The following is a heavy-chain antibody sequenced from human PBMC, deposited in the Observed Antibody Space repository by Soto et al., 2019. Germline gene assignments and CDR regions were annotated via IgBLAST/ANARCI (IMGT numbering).Heavy chain of an antibody. V-gene: IGHV4-59*02. Sequence: ASETLSLTCYVSGGSVSDYYWSWIRQAPGKGLEWIGYIHERGVTNYNPSLKSRVTMSVDTSKNQFSLTLRSVHTADTAIYFCARDPAGDSGHWGRGTLVTVSS. CDR2: IHERGVT. D-gene: IGHD4-17*01. CDR1: GGSVSDYY. CDR3: ARDPAGDSGH. J-gene: IGHJ4*02.